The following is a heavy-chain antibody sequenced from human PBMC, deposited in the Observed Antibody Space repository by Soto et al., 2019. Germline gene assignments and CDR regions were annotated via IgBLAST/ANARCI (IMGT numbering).Heavy chain of an antibody. CDR1: GGSISSYY. D-gene: IGHD3-3*01. CDR2: IYYSGST. V-gene: IGHV4-59*08. Sequence: KPSETLSLTCTVSGGSISSYYWSWIRQPPGKGLEWIGYIYYSGSTNYNPSLKSRVTISVDTSKNQFSLKLSSVTAADTAVYYCARHKSPSGTVRFLEWPLAFDIWGQGTMVTVSS. CDR3: ARHKSPSGTVRFLEWPLAFDI. J-gene: IGHJ3*02.